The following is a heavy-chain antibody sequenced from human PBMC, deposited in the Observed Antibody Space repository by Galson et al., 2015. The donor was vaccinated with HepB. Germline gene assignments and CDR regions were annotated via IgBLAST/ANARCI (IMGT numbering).Heavy chain of an antibody. Sequence: SLRLSCAASGFTVSSNYMSWVRQAPGKGLEWVSVIYSGGSTYYADSVKGRFTISRDNSKNTLYLQMNSLRAEDTAVYYCARGGYSGYDFSGNYWGQGTLVTVSS. J-gene: IGHJ4*02. CDR3: ARGGYSGYDFSGNY. D-gene: IGHD5-12*01. V-gene: IGHV3-53*05. CDR2: IYSGGST. CDR1: GFTVSSNY.